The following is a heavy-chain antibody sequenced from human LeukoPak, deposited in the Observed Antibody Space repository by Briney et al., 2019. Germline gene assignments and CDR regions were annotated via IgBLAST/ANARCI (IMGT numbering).Heavy chain of an antibody. D-gene: IGHD5/OR15-5a*01. J-gene: IGHJ3*02. V-gene: IGHV3-48*03. CDR1: GFTFSSYE. Sequence: PGGSLRLSCAASGFTFSSYEMNWVRQAPGKGLEWVSYISSSGSTIYYADSVKGRFTISRDNSKNTLYLQMNSLRAEDTAVYCCARASVRLTDAFDIWGQGTMVTVSS. CDR3: ARASVRLTDAFDI. CDR2: ISSSGSTI.